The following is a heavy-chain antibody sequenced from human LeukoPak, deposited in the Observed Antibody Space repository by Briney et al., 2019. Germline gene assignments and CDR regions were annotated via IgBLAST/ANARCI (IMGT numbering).Heavy chain of an antibody. D-gene: IGHD4-17*01. CDR1: GFSVSSNY. J-gene: IGHJ4*02. CDR3: ARYYGDSYYFDY. Sequence: PGGSLRLSCAASGFSVSSNYMSWVRQAPGKGLEWVSIIYSGGSTYYADSVKGRFTISRDNSKNTLYLQMNSLRAEDTAVYYCARYYGDSYYFDYWGQGTLVTVSS. V-gene: IGHV3-53*01. CDR2: IYSGGST.